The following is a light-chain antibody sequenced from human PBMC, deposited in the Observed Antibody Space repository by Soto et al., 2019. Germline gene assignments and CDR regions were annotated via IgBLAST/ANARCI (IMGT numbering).Light chain of an antibody. V-gene: IGKV3-15*01. J-gene: IGKJ1*01. CDR3: QQHAQGWT. Sequence: EMVMTQSPATLSVSLGERATLSCRASQSVSTKLVWYQQKPGQAPRLLIYVASTRATGIPARFSGSGSGTEFTLTISSLQSEDFAVYYCQQHAQGWTFGQGTKVEIK. CDR1: QSVSTK. CDR2: VAS.